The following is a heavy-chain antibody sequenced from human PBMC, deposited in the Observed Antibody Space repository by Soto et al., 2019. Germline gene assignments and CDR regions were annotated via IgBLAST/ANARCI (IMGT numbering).Heavy chain of an antibody. CDR2: INAGNGNT. J-gene: IGHJ4*02. CDR1: GYTFTSYA. Sequence: QVQLVQSGAEEKKPGASVKVSCKASGYTFTSYAMHWVRQAPGQRLEWMGWINAGNGNTKYSQKFQGRVTITRDTSASTAYMERSSLRSEDTAVYYCACAGHSSGYYYFDYWGQGTLVTVSS. CDR3: ACAGHSSGYYYFDY. D-gene: IGHD3-22*01. V-gene: IGHV1-3*05.